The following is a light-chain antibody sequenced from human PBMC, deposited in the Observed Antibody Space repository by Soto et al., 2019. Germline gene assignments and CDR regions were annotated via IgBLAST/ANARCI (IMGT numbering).Light chain of an antibody. Sequence: QSVLTQPPSASGSPGQSVTISCTGTSSDVGGYNYVSWYQQHPGTAPKLIIYEVTKRPSGVPDRFSGSKSGNTASLTVSGLQAEDEADYYCASYAGNNRGVFGTGPRSPS. CDR1: SSDVGGYNY. CDR2: EVT. J-gene: IGLJ1*01. V-gene: IGLV2-8*01. CDR3: ASYAGNNRGV.